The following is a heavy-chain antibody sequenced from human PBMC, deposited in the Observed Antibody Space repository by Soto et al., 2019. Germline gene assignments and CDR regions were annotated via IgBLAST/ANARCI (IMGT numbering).Heavy chain of an antibody. V-gene: IGHV4-4*07. D-gene: IGHD1-1*01. CDR3: VRDGTKTLRDWFDP. CDR1: GDSISGFY. Sequence: SDTLSLTCTVSGDSISGFYWSWIRKSAGKGLEWIGRIYATGTTDYNPSLKSRVMMSVDTSKKQFSLKLRSVTAADTAVYYCVRDGTKTLRDWFDPWGHGISVTVSS. CDR2: IYATGTT. J-gene: IGHJ5*02.